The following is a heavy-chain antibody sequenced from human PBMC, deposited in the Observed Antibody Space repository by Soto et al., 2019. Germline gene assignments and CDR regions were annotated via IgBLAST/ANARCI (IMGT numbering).Heavy chain of an antibody. Sequence: PSETLSLTCTVSGGSISTSGYSWGWIRQPPGKGLEWIASIYYSGSTYYNPSLKSRVTIFVDTSKNQFSLNLNSVTAADTAVYYCAKVQQQYHWFDSWGHGTLVTVSS. J-gene: IGHJ5*01. CDR2: IYYSGST. CDR3: AKVQQQYHWFDS. V-gene: IGHV4-39*01. CDR1: GGSISTSGYS. D-gene: IGHD2-2*02.